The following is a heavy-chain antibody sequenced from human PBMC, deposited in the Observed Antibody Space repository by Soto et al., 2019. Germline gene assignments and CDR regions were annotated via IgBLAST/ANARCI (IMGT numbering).Heavy chain of an antibody. CDR2: IYYSGST. J-gene: IGHJ5*02. CDR1: GGSVSSGSYY. Sequence: KTSETLSLTCTVSGGSVSSGSYYWSWIRQPPGKGLEWIGYIYYSGSTNYNPSLKSRVTISVDTSKNQFSLKLSSVTAADTAVYYCARVYYDFWSGYYRNWFDPWGQGTMVTVYS. D-gene: IGHD3-3*01. CDR3: ARVYYDFWSGYYRNWFDP. V-gene: IGHV4-61*01.